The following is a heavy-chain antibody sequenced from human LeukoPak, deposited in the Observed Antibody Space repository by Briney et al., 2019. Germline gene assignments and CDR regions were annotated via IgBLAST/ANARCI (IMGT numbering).Heavy chain of an antibody. D-gene: IGHD3-22*01. V-gene: IGHV3-23*01. Sequence: GGSLRLSCAASGFTFSSYAMSWVRQAPGKGLEWVSAISGSGGSTYYADSVKGRFTISRDNSKNTLYLQMNSLRAEDTAVYYCAKAQRKAYYYDSSGLFDSWGQGTLVTVSS. CDR2: ISGSGGST. CDR1: GFTFSSYA. CDR3: AKAQRKAYYYDSSGLFDS. J-gene: IGHJ4*02.